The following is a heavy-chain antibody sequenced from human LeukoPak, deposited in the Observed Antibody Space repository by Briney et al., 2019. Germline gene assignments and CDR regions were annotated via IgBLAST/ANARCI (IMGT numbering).Heavy chain of an antibody. CDR3: AVVGDSRDY. Sequence: GGSLRLSRSASGFTVSSYAMSWVRPAPGERLEWVLALSGSGGSTYYAASVKGRFTISRDNSKNTLFLQMNSLGAEDTAVYYCAVVGDSRDYWGQGTLVTVSS. CDR1: GFTVSSYA. D-gene: IGHD5-24*01. V-gene: IGHV3-23*01. J-gene: IGHJ4*02. CDR2: LSGSGGST.